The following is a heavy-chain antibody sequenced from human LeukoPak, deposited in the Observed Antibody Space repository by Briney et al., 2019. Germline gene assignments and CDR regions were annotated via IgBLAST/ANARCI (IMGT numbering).Heavy chain of an antibody. CDR3: TTGVKYFGKYWFDP. V-gene: IGHV3-15*04. J-gene: IGHJ5*02. D-gene: IGHD3-10*01. Sequence: PGGALRLSCAASGFSFSDAWMSWVRQIPGKGLEWVGRIESKTDGGTTDYAAPVKGRFTISRDDSKNTLYLHMNSLKTEDTAVYYCTTGVKYFGKYWFDPWGQGTLVTVSS. CDR2: IESKTDGGTT. CDR1: GFSFSDAW.